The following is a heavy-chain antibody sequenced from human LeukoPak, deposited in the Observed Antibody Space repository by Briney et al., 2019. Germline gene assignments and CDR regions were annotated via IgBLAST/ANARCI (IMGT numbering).Heavy chain of an antibody. Sequence: GASVKVSCKASGYTFTAYSISWLRQAPGQRPEWLAWISPYTGDTKYAEALGGRLTVTRDTSTTTVFMQLRSLRSDDTALYFCGRDQGSRHYPRYFDLWGRGTLVTVAS. CDR3: GRDQGSRHYPRYFDL. V-gene: IGHV1-18*01. CDR2: ISPYTGDT. D-gene: IGHD3-3*01. J-gene: IGHJ2*01. CDR1: GYTFTAYS.